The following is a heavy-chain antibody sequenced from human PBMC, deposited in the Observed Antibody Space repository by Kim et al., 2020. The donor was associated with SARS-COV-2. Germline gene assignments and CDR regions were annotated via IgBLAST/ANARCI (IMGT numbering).Heavy chain of an antibody. CDR3: ARVGSGLSSYDYGMDV. V-gene: IGHV3-21*01. Sequence: GGSLRLSCAASGFTFSSYSMNWVRQAPGRGLEWVSSISRSSSYEHYADSVKGRFTISRDNAKNSLYLQMNGLRGEDTAVYYCARVGSGLSSYDYGMDVWGQGTTVTVSS. CDR2: ISRSSSYE. D-gene: IGHD3-10*01. J-gene: IGHJ6*02. CDR1: GFTFSSYS.